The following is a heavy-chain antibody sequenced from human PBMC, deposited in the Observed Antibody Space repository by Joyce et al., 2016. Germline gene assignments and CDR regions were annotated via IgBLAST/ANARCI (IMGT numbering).Heavy chain of an antibody. J-gene: IGHJ4*02. CDR1: GFTFGDYA. V-gene: IGHV3-49*04. D-gene: IGHD2-15*01. CDR3: TRACGGSCFDY. Sequence: EVQLVESGGGLVQPGRSLRLSCTASGFTFGDYAMCWVRQATGKGMEWVGFIRSKAYGGTTEYAASVKGRFTISRDDSKSIAYLQMNSLKTEDTAVYYCTRACGGSCFDYWGQGTLVTVSS. CDR2: IRSKAYGGTT.